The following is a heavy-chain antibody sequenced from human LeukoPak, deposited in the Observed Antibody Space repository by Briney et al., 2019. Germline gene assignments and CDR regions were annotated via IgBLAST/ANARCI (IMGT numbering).Heavy chain of an antibody. CDR2: ISGSGGST. V-gene: IGHV3-23*01. Sequence: PGGSLRLSCAAPGFTFSSYAMSWVRQAPGKRLEWVSVISGSGGSTYYTDSVKGRFTISRDNSKNTLYLQMNSLRAEDTAVYYCAKDNHPHAFDTWGQGTMVTVSS. CDR3: AKDNHPHAFDT. CDR1: GFTFSSYA. D-gene: IGHD1-14*01. J-gene: IGHJ3*02.